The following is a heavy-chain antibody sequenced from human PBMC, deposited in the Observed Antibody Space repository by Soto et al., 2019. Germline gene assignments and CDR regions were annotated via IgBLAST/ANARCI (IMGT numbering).Heavy chain of an antibody. D-gene: IGHD3-3*01. J-gene: IGHJ4*02. CDR3: ARNHGGSGYLQFDY. Sequence: QVQLQESGPGLVKPSQTLSLTCTVSGGSISSGGYYWSWIRQHPGKGLEWIGYIYYSGSTYYNPSLKSRVSISADTSKNQFSLKLSSVTAAYTAVYYCARNHGGSGYLQFDYWGQGTLVTVSS. CDR1: GGSISSGGYY. V-gene: IGHV4-31*03. CDR2: IYYSGST.